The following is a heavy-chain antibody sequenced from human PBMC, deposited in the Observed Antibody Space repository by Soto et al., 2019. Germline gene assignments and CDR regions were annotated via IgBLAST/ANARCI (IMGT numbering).Heavy chain of an antibody. V-gene: IGHV3-73*01. CDR2: IRSQTNHYAT. CDR1: GFPLSDSA. J-gene: IGHJ6*03. CDR3: TRHAGGQVWHSFSYYSRDV. D-gene: IGHD2-15*01. Sequence: EVQLVESGGGLVQPWWSLKLACLASGFPLSDSAIHWDRKASGKGLELVARIRSQTNHYATTYGAPVRGRFTLSRDDSKNTAYLQMNNLESEDAAVYYCTRHAGGQVWHSFSYYSRDVWGKG.